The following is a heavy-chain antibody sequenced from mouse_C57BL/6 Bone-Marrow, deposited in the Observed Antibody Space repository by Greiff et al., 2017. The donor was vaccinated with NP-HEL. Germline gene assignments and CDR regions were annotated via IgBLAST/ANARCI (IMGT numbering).Heavy chain of an antibody. V-gene: IGHV1-26*01. J-gene: IGHJ1*03. CDR3: AREEDYYGIYFDD. D-gene: IGHD1-1*01. Sequence: EVQLQQSGPELVKPGASVKISCKASGYTFTDYYMNWVKQSHGKSLEWIGDINPNNGGSSYNQKFKGKATLTVEQSSSTAYMELRSLTYEDSAVYYCAREEDYYGIYFDDWGTGTTVTVSS. CDR2: INPNNGGS. CDR1: GYTFTDYY.